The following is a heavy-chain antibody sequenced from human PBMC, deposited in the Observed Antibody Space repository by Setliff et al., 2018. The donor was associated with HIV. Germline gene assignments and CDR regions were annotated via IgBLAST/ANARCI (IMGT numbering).Heavy chain of an antibody. CDR2: IYYSGST. CDR1: GGSFGVYR. J-gene: IGHJ4*02. V-gene: IGHV4-59*01. CDR3: ARGDGYSGYDDY. D-gene: IGHD5-12*01. Sequence: SETLSLTCTISGGSFGVYRWSWIRQPPGKGLEWIGYIYYSGSTNYNPSLKSRVTISVDTSKNQFSLKLSSVTAADTAVYYCARGDGYSGYDDYWGQGTLVTVSS.